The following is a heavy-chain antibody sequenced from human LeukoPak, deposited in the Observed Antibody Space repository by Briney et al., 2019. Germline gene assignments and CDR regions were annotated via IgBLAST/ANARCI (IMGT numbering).Heavy chain of an antibody. V-gene: IGHV4-61*01. D-gene: IGHD6-19*01. CDR1: GGSVSSGTYY. CDR3: ARVSVAVAADYFDY. Sequence: PSETLSLTCTVSGGSVSSGTYYWSWIRQPPGKGLEWIGYIYYSGNTNYNPSLKSRVTISVDTSKNQFSLRLSSVTAADTAVYYCARVSVAVAADYFDYWGQGTLVTVSP. CDR2: IYYSGNT. J-gene: IGHJ4*02.